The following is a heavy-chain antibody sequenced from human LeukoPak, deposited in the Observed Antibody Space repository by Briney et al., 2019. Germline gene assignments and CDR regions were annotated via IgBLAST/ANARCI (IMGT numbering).Heavy chain of an antibody. CDR1: GFTVSSNY. J-gene: IGHJ4*02. V-gene: IGHV3-66*02. CDR2: IYSGGST. CDR3: ARAMYSSSRTFDY. D-gene: IGHD6-13*01. Sequence: GGSLRLSCAASGFTVSSNYMSWVRQAPGKGLEWVSVIYSGGSTYYADSVKGRFTISRDNSKSTLYLQMNSLRAEDTAVYYCARAMYSSSRTFDYWGQGTLVTVSS.